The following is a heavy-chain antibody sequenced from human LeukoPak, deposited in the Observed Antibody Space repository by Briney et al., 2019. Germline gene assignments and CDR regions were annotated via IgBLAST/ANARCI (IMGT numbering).Heavy chain of an antibody. Sequence: PGGSLRLSCATSGFTFSNYALSWVRQAPGMGLEWVSNISGSGGRTYYADSVKGRFTISRDNSKNTLYLQMNSLRAEDTAVYYCARDHAWGYYYDRSGYLCDSSGYLSWGQGTLVTVSS. CDR3: ARDHAWGYYYDRSGYLCDSSGYLS. V-gene: IGHV3-23*01. J-gene: IGHJ5*02. CDR2: ISGSGGRT. CDR1: GFTFSNYA. D-gene: IGHD3-22*01.